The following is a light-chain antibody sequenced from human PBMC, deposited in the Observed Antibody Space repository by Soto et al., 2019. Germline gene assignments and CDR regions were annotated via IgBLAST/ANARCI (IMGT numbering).Light chain of an antibody. CDR3: CSYVGSSSVV. CDR2: EVS. Sequence: QSALTQPPSASGSPGQSVTISCTGTSSDVGGYNYVSWYQQHPGKAPKLMIYEVSKRPSGVSNRFSGSKSGNTASLTISGLQAEDEADYYCCSYVGSSSVVFGGGTKLTVL. J-gene: IGLJ2*01. V-gene: IGLV2-23*02. CDR1: SSDVGGYNY.